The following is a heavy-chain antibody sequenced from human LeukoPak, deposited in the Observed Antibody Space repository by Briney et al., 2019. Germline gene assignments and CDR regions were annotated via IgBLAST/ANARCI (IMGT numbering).Heavy chain of an antibody. CDR1: GFTFGSYW. D-gene: IGHD1-26*01. CDR2: IRSDGIST. CDR3: AREWLGSGLDY. J-gene: IGHJ4*02. Sequence: GGSLRLSCAGSGFTFGSYWMHWVRQAPGKGLVWVSRIRSDGISTSYADSVKGRFTISRDNAKNTLYLQMNSLRVEDTAVYYCAREWLGSGLDYWGQGTLVAVSS. V-gene: IGHV3-74*01.